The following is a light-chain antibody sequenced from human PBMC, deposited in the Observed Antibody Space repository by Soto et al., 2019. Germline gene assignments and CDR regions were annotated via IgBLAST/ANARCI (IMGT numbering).Light chain of an antibody. CDR1: QSVSSS. CDR3: QQRSNWPPIT. CDR2: DAS. V-gene: IGKV3-11*01. J-gene: IGKJ5*01. Sequence: EIVLTPSPGTLSLSPVERATLSCRASQSVSSSLAWYQQKPGQAPRLLIYDASNRATGIPARFSGSGSGTDFTLTISSLEPEDFAVYYCQQRSNWPPITFGQGTRLEIK.